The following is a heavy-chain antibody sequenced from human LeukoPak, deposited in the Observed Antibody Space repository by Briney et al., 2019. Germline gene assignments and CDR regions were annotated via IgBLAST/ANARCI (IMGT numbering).Heavy chain of an antibody. Sequence: SETLSLTCTVSRGSISGYYWSWIRQPPGKGLEWIGYIYYSGSTNYNPSLKSRITISVDTSKSHFSLNLSSVTAADTAVYYCARAHSTSWDVFDYWGQGTLVTVSS. V-gene: IGHV4-59*01. J-gene: IGHJ4*02. CDR3: ARAHSTSWDVFDY. CDR2: IYYSGST. D-gene: IGHD6-13*01. CDR1: RGSISGYY.